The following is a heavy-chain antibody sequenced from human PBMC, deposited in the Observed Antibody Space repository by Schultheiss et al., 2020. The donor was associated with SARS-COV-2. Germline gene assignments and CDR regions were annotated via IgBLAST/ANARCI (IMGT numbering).Heavy chain of an antibody. CDR3: ARELWGSGSYFEGIFDY. Sequence: SETLSLTCTVSGGSISNYYWSWIRQPPGKGLEWIGYIYYSGSTNYNPSLKSRVTISVDTSKNQFSLKLSSVTAADTAVYYCARELWGSGSYFEGIFDYWGQGTLVTVSS. V-gene: IGHV4-59*01. CDR2: IYYSGST. J-gene: IGHJ4*02. D-gene: IGHD3-10*01. CDR1: GGSISNYY.